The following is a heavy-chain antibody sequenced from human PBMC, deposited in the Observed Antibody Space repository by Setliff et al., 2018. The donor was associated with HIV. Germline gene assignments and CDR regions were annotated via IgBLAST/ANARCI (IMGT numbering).Heavy chain of an antibody. D-gene: IGHD5-12*01. Sequence: SETLSLTCTVSGGSISSDSYYWGWIRQSPGKGLEWIASINYSGYTYHNPSLKTRVTISIDTSKSQFSLKLNSVTAADTGVYYCARLFQWMSYSFDIWGQGTVVT. V-gene: IGHV4-39*01. CDR1: GGSISSDSYY. J-gene: IGHJ3*02. CDR3: ARLFQWMSYSFDI. CDR2: INYSGYT.